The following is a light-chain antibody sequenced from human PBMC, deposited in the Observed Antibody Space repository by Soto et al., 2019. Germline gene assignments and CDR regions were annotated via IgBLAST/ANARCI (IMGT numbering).Light chain of an antibody. J-gene: IGLJ2*01. CDR1: SSNIGAGYD. V-gene: IGLV1-40*01. CDR2: GNS. Sequence: QSVLTQPPSVSGAPVQRVTISCTGSSSNIGAGYDVHWYQQLPGTAPKLLIYGNSNRPSGVPDRFSGSKSGTSASLAITGLQAEDEADYYCQSYDISLSVVFGGGTKLTVL. CDR3: QSYDISLSVV.